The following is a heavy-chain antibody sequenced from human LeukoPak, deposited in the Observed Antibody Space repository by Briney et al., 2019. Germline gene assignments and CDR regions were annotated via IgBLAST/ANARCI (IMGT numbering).Heavy chain of an antibody. D-gene: IGHD5-18*01. CDR1: GFTFSNYG. CDR3: AREEGYIYGLLDY. CDR2: ISGGGGTT. J-gene: IGHJ4*02. V-gene: IGHV3-23*01. Sequence: GGSPRLSCAASGFTFSNYGMSWVRQAPGKGPEWVSAISGGGGTTYYADSVKGRFTISRDNSKNTLYLQINSLRADDTAVYYCAREEGYIYGLLDYWGQGTLVTVSS.